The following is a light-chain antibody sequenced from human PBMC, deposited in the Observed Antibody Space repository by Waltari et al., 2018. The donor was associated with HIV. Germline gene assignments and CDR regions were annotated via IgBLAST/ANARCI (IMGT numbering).Light chain of an antibody. CDR1: SSDVGDYNL. Sequence: QTALTQPASVSGSPGQSITISCTGTSSDVGDYNLVSWYQQHPGKAPRLIIYDVSERPAGVSKRFTGSKSGNTASLTISGLQAEDEADYYCCSYVSEIVPCVFGGGTKLTVL. CDR2: DVS. V-gene: IGLV2-23*02. CDR3: CSYVSEIVPCV. J-gene: IGLJ3*02.